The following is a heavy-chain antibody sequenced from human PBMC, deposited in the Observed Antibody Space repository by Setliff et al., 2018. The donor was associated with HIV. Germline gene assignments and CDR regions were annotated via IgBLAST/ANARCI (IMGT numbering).Heavy chain of an antibody. CDR2: INHSGST. CDR3: ARGATLLPGYSDRWEYFYMDV. Sequence: PSETLSLTCAVYGGSFSGYYWSWIRQSPGKGLEWIGEINHSGSTHYNPPLKSRATISVDTSKNKFSLRLNSVTAADTAVYYCARGATLLPGYSDRWEYFYMDVWGKGTTVTVSS. CDR1: GGSFSGYY. D-gene: IGHD5-12*01. V-gene: IGHV4-34*01. J-gene: IGHJ6*03.